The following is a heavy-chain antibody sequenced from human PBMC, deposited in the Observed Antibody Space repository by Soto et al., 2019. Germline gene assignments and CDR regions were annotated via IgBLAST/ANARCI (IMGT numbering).Heavy chain of an antibody. CDR3: ARAARGGNYFDY. V-gene: IGHV3-33*01. D-gene: IGHD2-15*01. Sequence: QVQLVESGGGVVQPGRSLRLSCAASGFTFSSYGMHWVRQAPGKGLEWVAVIWYDGSNKYYADSVKGRFTISRDNSKNTLYLQMNSLRAEDTAVYYCARAARGGNYFDYWGQGTLVTVSS. CDR1: GFTFSSYG. J-gene: IGHJ4*02. CDR2: IWYDGSNK.